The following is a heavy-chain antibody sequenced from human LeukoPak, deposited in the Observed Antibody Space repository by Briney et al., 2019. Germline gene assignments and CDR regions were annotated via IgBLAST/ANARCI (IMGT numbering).Heavy chain of an antibody. CDR1: GFTFNTYT. D-gene: IGHD3-22*01. V-gene: IGHV3-48*01. Sequence: GGSLRLSCAASGFTFNTYTMNWVRQAPGKGLEGVSYMGGSSGIIDYADSVRGRLTTSRDHAKNSLYLQMNSLRAEHTAVYYCARGSTYYESSGHVPFDCWGQGTLVTVSS. CDR2: MGGSSGII. J-gene: IGHJ4*02. CDR3: ARGSTYYESSGHVPFDC.